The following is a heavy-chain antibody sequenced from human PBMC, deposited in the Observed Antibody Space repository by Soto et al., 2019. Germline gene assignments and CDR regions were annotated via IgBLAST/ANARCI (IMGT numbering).Heavy chain of an antibody. CDR3: ARSTDPNGYYYYGMDV. D-gene: IGHD1-1*01. CDR1: GYSFTSYW. CDR2: IYPGDSDT. J-gene: IGHJ6*02. Sequence: PGESLKISCKGSGYSFTSYWIGWVRQMPGKGLEWMGIIYPGDSDTRYSPSFQGQVTISADKSISTAYLQWSSLKASDTAMYYCARSTDPNGYYYYGMDVWGQGTTVTVSS. V-gene: IGHV5-51*01.